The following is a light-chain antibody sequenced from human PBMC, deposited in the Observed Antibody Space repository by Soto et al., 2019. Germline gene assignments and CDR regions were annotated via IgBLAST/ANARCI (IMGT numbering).Light chain of an antibody. CDR1: QSVSSSY. CDR3: QQYGSSPRVT. J-gene: IGKJ4*01. Sequence: EIVFTQSPGTLSLSPGERATLACRASQSVSSSYLAWYQQKPGQAPRLLIYGASSRATGIPDRFSGSGSGTDFTLTISRLEPEDFAVYYCQQYGSSPRVTFGGGTKMEIK. V-gene: IGKV3-20*01. CDR2: GAS.